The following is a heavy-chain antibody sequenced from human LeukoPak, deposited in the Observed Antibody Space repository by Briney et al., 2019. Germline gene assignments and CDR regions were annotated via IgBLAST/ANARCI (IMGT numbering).Heavy chain of an antibody. Sequence: PGGSLRLSCAASGFTFSSYAMHWVRQAPGKGLEWVAVISYDGSNKYYADSVKGRFTISRDNSKNRLYLQMNSLRAEDTAVYYCAANFDLWGQGTLVTVSS. J-gene: IGHJ4*02. CDR1: GFTFSSYA. CDR3: AANFDL. CDR2: ISYDGSNK. V-gene: IGHV3-30-3*01.